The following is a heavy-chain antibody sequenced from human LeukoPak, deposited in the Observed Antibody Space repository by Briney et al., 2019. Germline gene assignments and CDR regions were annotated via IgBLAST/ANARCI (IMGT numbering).Heavy chain of an antibody. D-gene: IGHD6-13*01. J-gene: IGHJ6*03. CDR2: IYHTGTT. V-gene: IGHV4-38-2*02. CDR3: ARGVAAAGTRYYYYYYYMDV. Sequence: SETLSLTCSVSGISVNTTYFWGWIRQAPGKGLEWIGSIYHTGTTDYNPSLKSRVTISVDTSKNQFSLKLSSVTAADTAVYYCARGVAAAGTRYYYYYYYMDVWGKGTTVTVSS. CDR1: GISVNTTYF.